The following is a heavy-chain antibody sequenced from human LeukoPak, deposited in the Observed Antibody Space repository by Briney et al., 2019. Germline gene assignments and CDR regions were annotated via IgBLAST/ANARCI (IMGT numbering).Heavy chain of an antibody. J-gene: IGHJ4*02. CDR1: GFTFSSYA. CDR2: ISYDGSNK. D-gene: IGHD3-10*01. CDR3: AKDLYYYGSGRTFDY. V-gene: IGHV3-30*04. Sequence: GGSLRLSCAASGFTFSSYAMHWVRQAPGKGLEWVAIISYDGSNKYYADSVKGRFTISRDNSKNTLYLQMNSLRAEDTAVYYCAKDLYYYGSGRTFDYWGQGTLVTVSS.